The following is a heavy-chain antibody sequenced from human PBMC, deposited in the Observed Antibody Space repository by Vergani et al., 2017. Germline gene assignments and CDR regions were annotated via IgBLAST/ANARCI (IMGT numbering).Heavy chain of an antibody. J-gene: IGHJ4*02. V-gene: IGHV4-39*07. Sequence: QLQLQESGPGLVKPSETLSLTCTVSGGSISSSSYYWGWIRQPPGKGLEWIGSIYYSGSTYYNPSLKSRVTISVDTSKNQFSLKLSSVTAADTAVYYCAGDGGPDGNLDYWGQGTLVTVSS. CDR2: IYYSGST. D-gene: IGHD3-16*01. CDR3: AGDGGPDGNLDY. CDR1: GGSISSSSYY.